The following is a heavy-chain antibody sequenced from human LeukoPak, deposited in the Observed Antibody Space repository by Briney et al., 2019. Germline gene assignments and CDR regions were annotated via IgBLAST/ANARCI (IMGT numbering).Heavy chain of an antibody. D-gene: IGHD1-26*01. Sequence: PGGSLRLSCAASGFTFSSYSMNWVRQAPGKGLEWVSSISSSSSYIYYADSVKGRFTISRDNAKNSLYLQMNSLRAEDTAVYYCARETPLVGATTISDYWGQGTLVTVSS. CDR3: ARETPLVGATTISDY. V-gene: IGHV3-21*01. CDR2: ISSSSSYI. J-gene: IGHJ4*02. CDR1: GFTFSSYS.